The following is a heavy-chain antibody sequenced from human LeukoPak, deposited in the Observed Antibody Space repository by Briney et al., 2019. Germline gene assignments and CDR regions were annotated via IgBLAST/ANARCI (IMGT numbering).Heavy chain of an antibody. CDR2: ISYDGSNK. D-gene: IGHD7-27*01. CDR1: GFTFSSYA. CDR3: ARFAALGFDI. J-gene: IGHJ3*02. Sequence: QPGGSLRLSCAASGFTFSSYAMNWVRQAPGKGLEWVAVISYDGSNKYYADSVKGRFTISRDNSKNTLYLQMNSLRVEDTAVYYCARFAALGFDIWGQGTMVTVSS. V-gene: IGHV3-30-3*01.